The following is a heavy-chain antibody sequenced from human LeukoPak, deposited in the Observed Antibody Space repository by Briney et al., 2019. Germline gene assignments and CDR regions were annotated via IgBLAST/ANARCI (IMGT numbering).Heavy chain of an antibody. CDR3: ARVLGNYVLIFDY. J-gene: IGHJ4*02. Sequence: SETLSLTCIVSGGAISGYYWSWIRQPPGKGLEWIGEINHSGSTNYNPSLKSRVTISADTSKNQFSLKLSSVTAADTAVYYCARVLGNYVLIFDYWGQGTLVTVSS. CDR2: INHSGST. V-gene: IGHV4-34*01. CDR1: GGAISGYY. D-gene: IGHD1-7*01.